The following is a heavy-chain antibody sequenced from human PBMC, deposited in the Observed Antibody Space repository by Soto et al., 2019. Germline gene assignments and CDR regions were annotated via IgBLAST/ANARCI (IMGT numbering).Heavy chain of an antibody. J-gene: IGHJ4*02. Sequence: QVLLVQSGGGLIKPGGSLRLSCAASGFTFRDYHTNWIRXXXXXXLEWVARISGGGSDVWYADSVKGRFTISRDNANXXXXXXXXXXXXXXXXXXXXXXXXXXXRSYDYWGQGTLVTVSS. CDR3: XXXXXXXRSYDY. V-gene: IGHV3-11*01. CDR1: GFTFRDYH. CDR2: ISGGGSDV.